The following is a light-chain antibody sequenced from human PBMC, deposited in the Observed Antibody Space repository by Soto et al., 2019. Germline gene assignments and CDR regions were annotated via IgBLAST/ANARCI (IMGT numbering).Light chain of an antibody. CDR1: ALPKQY. J-gene: IGLJ1*01. CDR2: KDS. Sequence: SYEVTQPPSVSVSPGQTARITCSGDALPKQYAYWYQQKPGQAPVLVIYKDSERPSGIPERFSGSSSGTTVTLTISGVQAEDEADYYCQSADSSGTYKVFGTGTKLTVL. CDR3: QSADSSGTYKV. V-gene: IGLV3-25*03.